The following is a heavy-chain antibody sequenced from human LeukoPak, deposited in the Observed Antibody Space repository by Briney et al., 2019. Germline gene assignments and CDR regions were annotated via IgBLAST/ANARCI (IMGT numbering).Heavy chain of an antibody. V-gene: IGHV4-59*01. D-gene: IGHD3-3*01. CDR1: GGSISSYY. CDR2: IYYSGST. J-gene: IGHJ4*02. Sequence: NPSETPSLTCTVSGGSISSYYWSWIRQPPGKGLEWIGYIYYSGSTDYNPSLKSRVTISVDTSKNQFSLKLSSVTAADTAVYYCARAGSMFGVVVFDYWGQGTLVTVSS. CDR3: ARAGSMFGVVVFDY.